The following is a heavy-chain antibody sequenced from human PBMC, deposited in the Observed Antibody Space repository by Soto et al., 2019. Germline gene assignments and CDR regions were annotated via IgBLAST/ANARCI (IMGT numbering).Heavy chain of an antibody. CDR3: AKDWPGTSSVTSDY. V-gene: IGHV3-23*01. CDR1: GFDFSSYA. CDR2: ITYTGDTT. D-gene: IGHD4-17*01. Sequence: DVYLLESGGTLVQPGGVPRLSCGASGFDFSSYAITRGPPAPGKGLEWVSGITYTGDTTYYADSVKGRFTISRDNYRNTLYLQMNSLRADDTAMYFCAKDWPGTSSVTSDYWGQGTLVTVSS. J-gene: IGHJ4*02.